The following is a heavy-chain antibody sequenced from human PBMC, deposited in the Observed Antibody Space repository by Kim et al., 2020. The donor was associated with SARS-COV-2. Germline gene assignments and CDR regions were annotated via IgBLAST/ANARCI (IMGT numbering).Heavy chain of an antibody. J-gene: IGHJ6*02. V-gene: IGHV4-34*01. D-gene: IGHD2-2*01. CDR2: INHSGST. CDR1: GGSFSGYS. Sequence: SETLSLTCAVYGGSFSGYSLNWIRQPPGKGLEWIGEINHSGSTSYNPSLTSRVTIAVDTSRNQFSLKLSTVTAADTAVYYCWTGVVALPTNYYYGVDVWGQGTTVTVSS. CDR3: WTGVVALPTNYYYGVDV.